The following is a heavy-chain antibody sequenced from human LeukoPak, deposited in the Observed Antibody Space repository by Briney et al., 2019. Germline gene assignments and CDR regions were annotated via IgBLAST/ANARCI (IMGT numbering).Heavy chain of an antibody. D-gene: IGHD6-19*01. Sequence: PGGSLRLSCAASGFTFSSYSMNWVRQAPGKGLEWVSYISSSNTMYYADSVKGRFTISRDNAKNSLHLQMNSLRAEDTAVYYCAGEGSGWYDNYWGQGTLVTVSS. J-gene: IGHJ4*02. CDR3: AGEGSGWYDNY. CDR2: ISSSNTM. V-gene: IGHV3-48*04. CDR1: GFTFSSYS.